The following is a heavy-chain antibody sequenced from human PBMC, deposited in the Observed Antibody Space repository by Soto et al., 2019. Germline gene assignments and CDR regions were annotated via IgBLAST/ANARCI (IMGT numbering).Heavy chain of an antibody. Sequence: GGSLRLSCAASGFTFSSYAMSWVRQAPGKGLEWVSGISGSGGSTYLADSVKGRFSIPRDNSKNTVYLQMNSLRAEDTAVYYCLTPPFGGMDVWGQGTTVTVSS. V-gene: IGHV3-23*01. J-gene: IGHJ6*02. CDR2: ISGSGGST. CDR1: GFTFSSYA. D-gene: IGHD3-10*01. CDR3: LTPPFGGMDV.